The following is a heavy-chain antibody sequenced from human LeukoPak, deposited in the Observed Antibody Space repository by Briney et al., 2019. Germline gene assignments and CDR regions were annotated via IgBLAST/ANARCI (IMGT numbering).Heavy chain of an antibody. CDR2: INPNSGGT. Sequence: ASVKVSCKASGYTFTGYYMHWVRQASGQGLEWMGWINPNSGGTNYAQKFQGRVTMTRDTSISTAYMELSRLRSDDTAVYYCATRDASNWGYYFDYWGQGTLVTVSS. D-gene: IGHD7-27*01. CDR1: GYTFTGYY. J-gene: IGHJ4*02. CDR3: ATRDASNWGYYFDY. V-gene: IGHV1-2*02.